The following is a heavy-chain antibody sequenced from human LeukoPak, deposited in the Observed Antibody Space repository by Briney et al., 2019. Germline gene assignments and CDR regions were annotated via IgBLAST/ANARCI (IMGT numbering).Heavy chain of an antibody. Sequence: GGSLRLSCAASGFTFSSYWMHWVRQAPGKGLVWVSRINSDGSSTSYADSVKGRFTISRDNAKNTLYLQMNSLRAEDTAVYYCVGEEKRYYDSGGVDYWGQGTLVTVSS. J-gene: IGHJ4*02. CDR2: INSDGSST. V-gene: IGHV3-74*01. CDR3: VGEEKRYYDSGGVDY. CDR1: GFTFSSYW. D-gene: IGHD3-22*01.